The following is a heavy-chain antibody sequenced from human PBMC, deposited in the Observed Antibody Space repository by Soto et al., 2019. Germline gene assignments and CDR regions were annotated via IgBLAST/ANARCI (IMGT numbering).Heavy chain of an antibody. CDR1: GLTFSSYA. CDR2: ISYDGSNK. Sequence: QVQLVESGGGVVQPGRSLRLSCAASGLTFSSYAMHWVRQAPGKGLEWVAVISYDGSNKYYADSVKGRFTISRDNSKNTLYLQMNSLRAEDTAVYYCARGYDIAGFDYWGQGTLVTVPS. V-gene: IGHV3-30-3*01. D-gene: IGHD3-9*01. J-gene: IGHJ4*02. CDR3: ARGYDIAGFDY.